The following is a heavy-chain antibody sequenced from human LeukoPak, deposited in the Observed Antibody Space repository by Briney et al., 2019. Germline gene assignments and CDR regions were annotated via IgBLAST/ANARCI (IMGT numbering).Heavy chain of an antibody. V-gene: IGHV3-21*01. CDR2: ISSSSSYI. CDR1: GFTFSSYS. D-gene: IGHD1-26*01. CDR3: ARVEWELLFWFDP. J-gene: IGHJ5*02. Sequence: KSGGSLRLSCAASGFTFSSYSMTWVRQAPGKGLEWVSSISSSSSYIYYADSVKGRFTISRDNAKNSLYLQMNSLRAEDTAVYYCARVEWELLFWFDPWGQGTLVTVSS.